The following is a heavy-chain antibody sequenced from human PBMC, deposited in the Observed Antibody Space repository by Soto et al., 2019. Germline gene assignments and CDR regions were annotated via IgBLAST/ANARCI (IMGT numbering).Heavy chain of an antibody. D-gene: IGHD2-15*01. CDR1: GYTFTNYD. V-gene: IGHV1-2*04. CDR3: ARAIGYCSGGSCYRYYYYGMDV. J-gene: IGHJ6*02. CDR2: ISPNSGGT. Sequence: ASVKVSCKASGYTFTNYDINWVRQAPGQGLEWMGWISPNSGGTNYAQKFQGWVTMTRDTSISTAYMELSRLRSDDTAVYYCARAIGYCSGGSCYRYYYYGMDVWGQGTTVTVSS.